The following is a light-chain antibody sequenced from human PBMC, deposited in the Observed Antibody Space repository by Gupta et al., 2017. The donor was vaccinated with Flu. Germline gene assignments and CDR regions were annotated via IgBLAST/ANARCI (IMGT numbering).Light chain of an antibody. J-gene: IGLJ2*01. Sequence: ARGKTSSITCGGNNSENRNVHGHQQKPGQALVLVIYRDSSRPAGIPERFSGSNSGNTATLTISGAQAGDEDDYYCQVWDSSTEVFGGGTKLTVL. V-gene: IGLV3-9*01. CDR2: RDS. CDR1: NSENRN. CDR3: QVWDSSTEV.